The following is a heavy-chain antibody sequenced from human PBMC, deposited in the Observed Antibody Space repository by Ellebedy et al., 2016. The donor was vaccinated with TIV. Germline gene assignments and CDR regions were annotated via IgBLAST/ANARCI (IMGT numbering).Heavy chain of an antibody. J-gene: IGHJ4*02. CDR3: ARVDYDFWSGYYFDF. Sequence: PGGSLRLSCAASGFTFSDYWMSWVRQAPGKGLEWVANLKKDGSEEYYVASVQGRFTISRDNARNSLHLQMNSLRVEDTAVYFCARVDYDFWSGYYFDFWGQGTLVTVPS. V-gene: IGHV3-7*03. CDR2: LKKDGSEE. D-gene: IGHD3-3*01. CDR1: GFTFSDYW.